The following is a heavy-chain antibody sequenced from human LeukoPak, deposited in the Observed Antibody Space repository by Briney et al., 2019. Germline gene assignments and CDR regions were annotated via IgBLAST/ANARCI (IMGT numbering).Heavy chain of an antibody. D-gene: IGHD2-15*01. J-gene: IGHJ4*02. CDR2: INYKGGTT. Sequence: PGGSLRLSCAASGFTLSSFSMHWVRQSPGRGLEYVSAINYKGGTTYYADSVKGRFTISRDNSKNTLYLQMNSLRAEDTAVYYCAKRYCSGGSCYSREAYYFDYWGQGTLVTVSS. V-gene: IGHV3-64*02. CDR3: AKRYCSGGSCYSREAYYFDY. CDR1: GFTLSSFS.